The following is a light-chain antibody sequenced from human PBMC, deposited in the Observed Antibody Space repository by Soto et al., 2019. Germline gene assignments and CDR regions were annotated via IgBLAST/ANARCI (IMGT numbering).Light chain of an antibody. J-gene: IGLJ2*01. CDR1: SGHSSYI. V-gene: IGLV4-60*03. CDR2: LEGSGSY. CDR3: ETWDSNTFVV. Sequence: QPVLTQSSSASASLGSSVKLTCTLSSGHSSYIIAWHQQQPGKAPRYLMKLEGSGSYNKGSGVPDRFSGSSSGADRYLTISNLQSEYEADYYCETWDSNTFVVFGGGTKLTVL.